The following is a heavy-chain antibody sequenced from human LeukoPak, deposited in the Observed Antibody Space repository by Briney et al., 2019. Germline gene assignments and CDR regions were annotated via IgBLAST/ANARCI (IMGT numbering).Heavy chain of an antibody. Sequence: GGSLRLSCAASGFTFSSYGMSWVRQAPGKGLEWVSAISGSGGSTYYADSVKGRFTVSRDNAKNSLYLQMNSLRAEDTAVYYCAGGPIAGLFDYWGQGTLVTVSS. CDR2: ISGSGGST. CDR3: AGGPIAGLFDY. J-gene: IGHJ4*02. D-gene: IGHD3-16*02. V-gene: IGHV3-23*01. CDR1: GFTFSSYG.